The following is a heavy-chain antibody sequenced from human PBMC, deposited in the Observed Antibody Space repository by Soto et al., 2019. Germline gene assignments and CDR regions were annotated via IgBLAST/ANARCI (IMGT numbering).Heavy chain of an antibody. CDR3: ARYSTGSSWFDY. D-gene: IGHD6-13*01. V-gene: IGHV3-66*01. J-gene: IGHJ5*01. Sequence: GGSLRLSCAASGFTVSINDMSWVRQAPGKGLEWVSVIYSGGTTYYSDSVKGRFTFSRDNSKNTLYLQMNSLRAEDTAVYYCARYSTGSSWFDYWGQGTLVTVSS. CDR1: GFTVSIND. CDR2: IYSGGTT.